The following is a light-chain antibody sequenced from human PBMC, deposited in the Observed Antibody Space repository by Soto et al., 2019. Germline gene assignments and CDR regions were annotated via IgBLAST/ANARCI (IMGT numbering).Light chain of an antibody. CDR1: QSVLSSSNNKNY. Sequence: DIVMTQSPDSLSVSLGERATINCKSSQSVLSSSNNKNYLAWYQQKPGQPPKVVIYWASTRGSGFPDRFSGSGSGIDFTLTISSLQAEDVAVYYCQHYYSSPLTFGGGTKVEIK. J-gene: IGKJ4*01. V-gene: IGKV4-1*01. CDR2: WAS. CDR3: QHYYSSPLT.